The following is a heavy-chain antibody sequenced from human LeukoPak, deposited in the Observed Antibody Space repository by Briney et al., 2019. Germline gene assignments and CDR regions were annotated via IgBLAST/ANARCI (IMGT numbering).Heavy chain of an antibody. CDR1: GFTFSDYY. CDR3: AKDRAYFDY. Sequence: GGSLRLSCAASGFTFSDYYMSWVRQAPGKGLEWVSVIYSGGSTYYADSVKGRFTISRDNSKNTLYLQMNSLRAEDTAVYYCAKDRAYFDYWGQGTLVTVSS. CDR2: IYSGGST. V-gene: IGHV3-66*02. D-gene: IGHD3-22*01. J-gene: IGHJ4*02.